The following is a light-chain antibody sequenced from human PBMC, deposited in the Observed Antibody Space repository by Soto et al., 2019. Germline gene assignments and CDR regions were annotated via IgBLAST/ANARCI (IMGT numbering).Light chain of an antibody. V-gene: IGKV3-20*01. CDR1: QTVTSSY. J-gene: IGKJ1*01. Sequence: EIVLTQSPGTLSLSPGERATLSCRASQTVTSSYLAWYQQKPGQAPRLLIYGASSRATDIPDRFSGSGSGTDFTLTISRLEPEDFAVYYCQQYGRSPWTFGQGTKVEI. CDR2: GAS. CDR3: QQYGRSPWT.